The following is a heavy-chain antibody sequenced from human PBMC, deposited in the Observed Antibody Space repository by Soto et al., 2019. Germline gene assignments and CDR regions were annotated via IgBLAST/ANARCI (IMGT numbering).Heavy chain of an antibody. J-gene: IGHJ3*02. V-gene: IGHV1-46*01. D-gene: IGHD3-22*01. CDR3: ARYRRAAYYYDSSGSPDAFDI. CDR1: GYTFTSYY. Sequence: ASVKVSCKASGYTFTSYYIHWVRQAPGQGLEWMGIINPSGGSTSYAQKFQGRVTMTRDTSTSTVYMELSSLRSEDTAVYYCARYRRAAYYYDSSGSPDAFDIWGQGTMVTVSS. CDR2: INPSGGST.